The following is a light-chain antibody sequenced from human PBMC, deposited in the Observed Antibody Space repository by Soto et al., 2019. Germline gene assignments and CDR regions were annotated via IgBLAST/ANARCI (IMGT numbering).Light chain of an antibody. CDR3: QQYGSCRQAT. CDR2: GAS. J-gene: IGKJ1*01. CDR1: QTVSNNF. V-gene: IGKV3-20*01. Sequence: EIVLTQSPGTLCLSPGERATLSCRASQTVSNNFLAWYQQKPGQAPRVLIHGASSRATGIPDRFSGSGCGAELTLTLSSRGPEDVDVSYYQQYGSCRQATFGQGTKVDIK.